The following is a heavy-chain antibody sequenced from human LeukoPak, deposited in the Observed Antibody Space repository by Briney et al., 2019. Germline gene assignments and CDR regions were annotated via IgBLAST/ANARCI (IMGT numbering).Heavy chain of an antibody. CDR1: GFTFSSYA. Sequence: GGSLRLSCAASGFTFSSYAMHWVRQAPGKGLEYVSAISSNGGSTYYANSVKGGFTISRDNSKNTLYLQMGSLRAEDMAVYYCARDYGDYSFLFDYWGQGTLVTVSS. V-gene: IGHV3-64*01. CDR2: ISSNGGST. D-gene: IGHD4-17*01. CDR3: ARDYGDYSFLFDY. J-gene: IGHJ4*02.